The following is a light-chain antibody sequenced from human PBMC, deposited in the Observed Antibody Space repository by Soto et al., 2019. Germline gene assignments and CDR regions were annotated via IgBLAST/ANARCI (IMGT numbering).Light chain of an antibody. J-gene: IGLJ1*01. CDR1: SSDVGGYNY. V-gene: IGLV2-14*01. CDR2: DVS. CDR3: SSYTSSSTPYA. Sequence: SVRTQAASVSGSPGQSIRISCTGTSSDVGGYNYVSWYQQHPGKAPKLMIYDVSNRPSGVSNRFSGSKSGNTASLTISGLQAEDEADYYCSSYTSSSTPYAFGPGTTVTVL.